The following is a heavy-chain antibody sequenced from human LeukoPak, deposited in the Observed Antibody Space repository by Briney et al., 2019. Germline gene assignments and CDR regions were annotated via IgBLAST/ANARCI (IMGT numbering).Heavy chain of an antibody. Sequence: SETLSLTCTVSGYSISSGYYWGWIRQPPGKGLEWIGSIYHSGSTYYNPSLKSRVTISVDTSKNQFSLKLSSVTAADTAVYYCARVPKASYGYSSGWYLTGDAFDIWGQGTMVTVSS. CDR3: ARVPKASYGYSSGWYLTGDAFDI. CDR2: IYHSGST. J-gene: IGHJ3*02. CDR1: GYSISSGYY. V-gene: IGHV4-38-2*02. D-gene: IGHD6-19*01.